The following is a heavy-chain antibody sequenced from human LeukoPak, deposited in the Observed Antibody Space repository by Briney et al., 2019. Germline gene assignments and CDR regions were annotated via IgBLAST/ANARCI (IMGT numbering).Heavy chain of an antibody. CDR2: ISGSGGST. D-gene: IGHD5-12*01. CDR1: GFTFSSYA. Sequence: GGSLRLSCAASGFTFSSYAMSWVRQAPGKGLEWVSAISGSGGSTYYADPVKGRFTISRDNSKNTLYLQMNSLRAEDTAVYYCAKDRIPTIWNWFDPWGQGTLVTVSS. J-gene: IGHJ5*02. V-gene: IGHV3-23*01. CDR3: AKDRIPTIWNWFDP.